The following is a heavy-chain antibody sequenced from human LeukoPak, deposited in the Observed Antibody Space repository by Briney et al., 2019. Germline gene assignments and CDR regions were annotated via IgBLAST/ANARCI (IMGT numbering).Heavy chain of an antibody. V-gene: IGHV5-51*01. CDR1: GSIFTSYW. CDR2: IYPGDSDT. D-gene: IGHD6-6*01. CDR3: ARQYSSSSREVDY. J-gene: IGHJ4*02. Sequence: GESLQISCQGSGSIFTSYWIGWVRPLPGKGLEWMGIIYPGDSDTRYSPSFQGQVTISADKSISTAYLQWSSLKASDTAMYYCARQYSSSSREVDYWGQGTLVTVSS.